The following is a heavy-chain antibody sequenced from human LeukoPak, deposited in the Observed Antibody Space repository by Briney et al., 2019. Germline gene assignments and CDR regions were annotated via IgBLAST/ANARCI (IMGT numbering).Heavy chain of an antibody. V-gene: IGHV5-10-1*01. CDR1: GYSFTSYW. Sequence: GESLRISCKGSGYSFTSYWISWVRQMPGKGLEWMGKIDPSDSYTNYSPSFQGHVTISADRSISTAYLQWSSLKASDTAMYYCARHHSSIWAPFDYWGQGTLVTVSS. CDR2: IDPSDSYT. J-gene: IGHJ4*02. CDR3: ARHHSSIWAPFDY. D-gene: IGHD6-13*01.